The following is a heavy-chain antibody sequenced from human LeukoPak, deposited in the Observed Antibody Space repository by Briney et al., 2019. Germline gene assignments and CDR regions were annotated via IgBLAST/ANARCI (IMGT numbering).Heavy chain of an antibody. J-gene: IGHJ5*02. CDR1: GGTFSSYA. CDR3: ARGGYGGNSVQLWFDP. CDR2: IIPIFGTA. D-gene: IGHD4-23*01. V-gene: IGHV1-69*06. Sequence: SVKVSCKASGGTFSSYAISWVRQAPGQGLEWMGGIIPIFGTANYAQKFQGRVTITSDKSTSTAYMELSSLRSADTAVYYCARGGYGGNSVQLWFDPWGQGTLVTVSS.